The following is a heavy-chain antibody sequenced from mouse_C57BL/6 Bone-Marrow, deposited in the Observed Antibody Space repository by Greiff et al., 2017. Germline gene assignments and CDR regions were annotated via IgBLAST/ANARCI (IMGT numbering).Heavy chain of an antibody. CDR1: GYAFSSSW. V-gene: IGHV1-82*01. CDR2: IYPGDGDT. D-gene: IGHD1-1*01. Sequence: QVQLQQSGPELVKPGASVKISCKASGYAFSSSWMNWVKQRPGKGLEWIGRIYPGDGDTNYNGKFKGKATLTAAKSSSTAYMQLSSLTSEDSAVYFGARARDYCGSPSYWYFDVWGTGTTVTVSS. CDR3: ARARDYCGSPSYWYFDV. J-gene: IGHJ1*03.